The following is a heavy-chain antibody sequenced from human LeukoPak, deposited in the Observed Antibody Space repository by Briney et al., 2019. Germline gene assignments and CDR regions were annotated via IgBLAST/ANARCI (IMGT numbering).Heavy chain of an antibody. V-gene: IGHV3-21*01. CDR1: GFTFSGYS. J-gene: IGHJ5*02. Sequence: GGSLRLSCAASGFTFSGYSMNWVRQAPGKGLEWVSSISSSSSYIYYADSVKGRFTISRDNAKNSLYLQMNSLRAEDTAVYYCAGWDIVVVPAARAQFGWFDPWGQGTLVTVSS. CDR3: AGWDIVVVPAARAQFGWFDP. CDR2: ISSSSSYI. D-gene: IGHD2-2*01.